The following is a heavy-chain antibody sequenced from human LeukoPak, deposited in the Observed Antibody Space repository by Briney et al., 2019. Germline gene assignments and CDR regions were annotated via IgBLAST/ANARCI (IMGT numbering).Heavy chain of an antibody. CDR2: IYYSGST. D-gene: IGHD3-22*01. Sequence: SETLSLTCTVSGGSISSGDYYWSWIRQPPGKGLEWIGYIYYSGSTYYNPSLKSRVTISVDTSKNQFSLKLSSVTAADTAVYYCARDLSSGAQYAFEIWGQGTMVTVSS. CDR1: GGSISSGDYY. V-gene: IGHV4-30-4*08. J-gene: IGHJ3*02. CDR3: ARDLSSGAQYAFEI.